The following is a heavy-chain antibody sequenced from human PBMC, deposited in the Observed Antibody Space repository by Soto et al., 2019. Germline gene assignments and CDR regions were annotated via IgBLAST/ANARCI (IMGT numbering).Heavy chain of an antibody. CDR3: TAARLDGSGWYWDPY. D-gene: IGHD6-19*01. CDR2: IKSKTDGGTT. Sequence: EVQLVESGGGLVKPGGSLRLSYAASGFTFSNAWMNWVRQAPGKGLEWVGRIKSKTDGGTTDYAAPVKGRFTISRDDSKNTLNLQMNSQKTEDTAVYYCTAARLDGSGWYWDPYWGQGTLVTVSS. V-gene: IGHV3-15*07. CDR1: GFTFSNAW. J-gene: IGHJ4*02.